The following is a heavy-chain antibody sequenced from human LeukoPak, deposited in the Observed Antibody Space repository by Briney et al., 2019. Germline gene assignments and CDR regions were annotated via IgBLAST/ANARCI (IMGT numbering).Heavy chain of an antibody. J-gene: IGHJ4*02. CDR2: ISGSGGST. CDR1: GFTFSSYA. D-gene: IGHD3-22*01. CDR3: AKDRITMIVVVISLLAYDY. V-gene: IGHV3-23*01. Sequence: GGSLRLSCAASGFTFSSYAMSWVRQAPGKGLEWVSAISGSGGSTYYADSVKGRFTISRDNSKNTLYLQMNSLRAEDTAVYYCAKDRITMIVVVISLLAYDYWGQGTLVTVPS.